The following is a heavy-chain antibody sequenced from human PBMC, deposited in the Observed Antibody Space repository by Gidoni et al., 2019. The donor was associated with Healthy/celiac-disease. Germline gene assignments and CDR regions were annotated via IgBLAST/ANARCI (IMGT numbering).Heavy chain of an antibody. V-gene: IGHV1-46*01. D-gene: IGHD2-2*01. J-gene: IGHJ4*02. Sequence: QVQLVQSGGEVKKPGASVKVSCKASGHTFTSYYMHWVRQAPGQGLEWVGIITPSGGSTSYAQKFQGRVTMTRDPSPSTVYMALSSLRSEDPAVYYCARSVPWNYFAYWGQGTLVTVSS. CDR3: ARSVPWNYFAY. CDR2: ITPSGGST. CDR1: GHTFTSYY.